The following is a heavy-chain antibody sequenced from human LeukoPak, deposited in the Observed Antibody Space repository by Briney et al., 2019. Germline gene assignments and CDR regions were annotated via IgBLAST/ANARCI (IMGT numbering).Heavy chain of an antibody. CDR2: IKQDGSEK. CDR1: GFTFSSYA. V-gene: IGHV3-7*01. J-gene: IGHJ4*02. D-gene: IGHD6-13*01. Sequence: GGSLRLSCAASGFTFSSYAMSWVRQAPGKGLEWVANIKQDGSEKYYVDSVKGRFTISRDNAKNSLYLQMNSLRAEDTAVYYCASGDSSSWYSYWGQGTLVTVSS. CDR3: ASGDSSSWYSY.